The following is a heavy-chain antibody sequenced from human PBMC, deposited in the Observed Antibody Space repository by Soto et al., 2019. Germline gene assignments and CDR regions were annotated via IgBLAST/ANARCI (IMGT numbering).Heavy chain of an antibody. J-gene: IGHJ4*02. CDR1: GFTFSSYS. CDR2: ISSSSSSI. Sequence: GGSLRLSCAASGFTFSSYSMNWVRQAPGKGLEWVSYISSSSSSIYYADSVKGRFTISRDNAKNSLYLQMNSLRDEDTAVYYCARDYEYWSGYYKGFDYWGQGTLVTVSS. D-gene: IGHD3-3*01. V-gene: IGHV3-48*02. CDR3: ARDYEYWSGYYKGFDY.